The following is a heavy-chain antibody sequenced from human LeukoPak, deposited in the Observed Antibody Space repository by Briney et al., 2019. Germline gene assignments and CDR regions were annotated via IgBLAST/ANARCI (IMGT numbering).Heavy chain of an antibody. V-gene: IGHV3-23*01. J-gene: IGHJ4*02. CDR1: GFTFNTYA. CDR3: AKASGRYSFDY. Sequence: GGSLRLSCATSGFTFNTYAMSWVRQAPGKGLEWVSGISRSGESTHYADPVKGRFTISRDKSKNTLYLQMNSLRAEDTAIYYCAKASGRYSFDYWGQGTLVTVSS. CDR2: ISRSGEST. D-gene: IGHD1-26*01.